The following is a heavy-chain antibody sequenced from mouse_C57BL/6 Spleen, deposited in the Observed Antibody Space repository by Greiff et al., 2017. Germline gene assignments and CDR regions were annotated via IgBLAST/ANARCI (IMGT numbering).Heavy chain of an antibody. V-gene: IGHV1-69*01. Sequence: QVQLKESGAELVMPGASVKLSCKASGYTFTSYWMHWVKQRPGQGLEWIGEIDPSDSYTNYNQKFKGKSTLTVDKSSSTAYMQLSSLTSEDSAVYYCARGAQALYYFDYWGQGTTLTVSS. CDR2: IDPSDSYT. CDR3: ARGAQALYYFDY. CDR1: GYTFTSYW. J-gene: IGHJ2*01. D-gene: IGHD3-2*02.